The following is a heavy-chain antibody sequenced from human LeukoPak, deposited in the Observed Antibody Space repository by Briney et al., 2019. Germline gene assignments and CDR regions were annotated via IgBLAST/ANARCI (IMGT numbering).Heavy chain of an antibody. J-gene: IGHJ4*02. CDR2: IYYSGST. V-gene: IGHV4-31*03. CDR3: ARGYDSSGYYYVIIDY. D-gene: IGHD3-22*01. CDR1: GGSISSGGYY. Sequence: SETLSLTCTVSGGSISSGGYYWSWIRQHPGKGLEWIGYIYYSGSTYYNPSLKSRVTISVYTSKNQFSLKLSSVTAADTAVYYCARGYDSSGYYYVIIDYWGQGTLVTVSS.